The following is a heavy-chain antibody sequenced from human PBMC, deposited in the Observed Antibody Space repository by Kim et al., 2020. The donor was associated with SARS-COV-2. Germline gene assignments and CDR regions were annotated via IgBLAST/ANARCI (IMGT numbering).Heavy chain of an antibody. CDR2: INCNSGAT. D-gene: IGHD6-19*01. Sequence: ASVKVSCKASGYTFGDYYIHWVRQAPGQGLEWMGWINCNSGATKYAQNFQGRVTMTRDTSIRTVSMEVSRLTADDTAAYYCARDAEDNYGWAYDYWGQGTLVTVSS. CDR1: GYTFGDYY. J-gene: IGHJ4*02. CDR3: ARDAEDNYGWAYDY. V-gene: IGHV1-2*02.